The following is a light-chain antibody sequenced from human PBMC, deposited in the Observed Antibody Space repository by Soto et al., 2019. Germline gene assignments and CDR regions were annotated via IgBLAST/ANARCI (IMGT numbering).Light chain of an antibody. J-gene: IGLJ1*01. Sequence: QSVLTQPPSVSGAPGQRVTISCTGSSSNIGAGYDVHWYQQLPGTAPKLLIYDTTNRASGVPDRFSGSKSGSSASLAITGLQAEDEADYYCRSFDTNLSHSYVFGTGTKVTVL. V-gene: IGLV1-40*01. CDR3: RSFDTNLSHSYV. CDR2: DTT. CDR1: SSNIGAGYD.